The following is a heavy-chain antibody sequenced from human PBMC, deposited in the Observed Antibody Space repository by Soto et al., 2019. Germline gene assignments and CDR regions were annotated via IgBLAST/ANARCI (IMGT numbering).Heavy chain of an antibody. CDR1: GFTFSSYA. J-gene: IGHJ6*03. D-gene: IGHD2-2*01. V-gene: IGHV3-23*01. CDR2: ISQSGGTI. Sequence: VGSLRLSCEDSGFTFSSYAMNWVRQAPGKGLEWVSAISQSGGTINYADSVKGRFTISRDDSKSTLYLQMNSLKTEDTAMYYCSRAFYCSSGTCYYKGMDVWGKGTTVTVSS. CDR3: SRAFYCSSGTCYYKGMDV.